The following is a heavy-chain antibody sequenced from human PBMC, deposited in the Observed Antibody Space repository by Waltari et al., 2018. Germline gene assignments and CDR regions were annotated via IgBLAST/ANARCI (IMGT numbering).Heavy chain of an antibody. Sequence: QVQLQQWGAGRLKPSETLSLPCPANGGSFMGYYWSWIRQPPGKGLEWIGEINHSGSTNYNPSLKSRVTISVDTSKNQFSLKLSSVTAADTAVYYCARGAIRFDYWGQGTLVTVSS. J-gene: IGHJ4*02. V-gene: IGHV4-34*01. CDR2: INHSGST. D-gene: IGHD2-2*02. CDR3: ARGAIRFDY. CDR1: GGSFMGYY.